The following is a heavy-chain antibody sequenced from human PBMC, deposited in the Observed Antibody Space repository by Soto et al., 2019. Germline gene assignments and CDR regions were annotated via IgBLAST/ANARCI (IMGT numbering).Heavy chain of an antibody. CDR2: IYAGGNT. CDR3: ATSPLGYGDYYY. Sequence: PGGSLRLSCAASEFTVSTNYMSWVRQAPGKGLEWVSVIYAGGNTYYADSVKGRFTISRDNSKNTLYLQMNSLRAEDTAVYYCATSPLGYGDYYYWGQGTPVTVSS. CDR1: EFTVSTNY. J-gene: IGHJ4*02. D-gene: IGHD4-17*01. V-gene: IGHV3-66*01.